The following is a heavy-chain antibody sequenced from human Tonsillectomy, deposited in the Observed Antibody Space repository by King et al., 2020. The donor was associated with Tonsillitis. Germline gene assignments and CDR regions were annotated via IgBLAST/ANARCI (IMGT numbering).Heavy chain of an antibody. D-gene: IGHD1-26*01. CDR1: GFPFGNYG. CDR3: ARGVWGAPFQN. CDR2: ICFDGSNK. J-gene: IGHJ1*01. V-gene: IGHV3-33*08. Sequence: VQLVESGGDVVQPGGSLRLSCAASGFPFGNYGFHWVGQAPGKGRDGVAIICFDGSNKYIGDSLKGRFIISRENSKNTLFLEMNSLRADDTGVYYCARGVWGAPFQNWGQGTLVTVSS.